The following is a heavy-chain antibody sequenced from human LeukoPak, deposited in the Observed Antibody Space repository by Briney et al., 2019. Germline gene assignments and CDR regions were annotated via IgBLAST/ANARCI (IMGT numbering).Heavy chain of an antibody. J-gene: IGHJ5*02. CDR2: IYYSGST. CDR1: GGSISSYY. CDR3: ARDHSDYNWFDP. Sequence: SETLSLTCTVSGGSISSYYWSWIRQPPGKGLEWIGYIYYSGSTNYNPSLKSRVTISVDTSKNQFSLKLSSVAAADTAVYYCARDHSDYNWFDPWGQGTLVTVSS. D-gene: IGHD5-18*01. V-gene: IGHV4-59*01.